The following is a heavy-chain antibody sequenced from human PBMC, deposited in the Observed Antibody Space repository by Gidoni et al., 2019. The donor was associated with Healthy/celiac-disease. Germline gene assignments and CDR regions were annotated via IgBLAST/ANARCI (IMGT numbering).Heavy chain of an antibody. CDR2: ISAYNGNT. V-gene: IGHV1-18*04. D-gene: IGHD3-22*01. CDR1: GYTFTSYG. Sequence: QVQLVQSGAEVKKPGASVKVSCKASGYTFTSYGISWVRQAPGQGLEWMGWISAYNGNTNYAQKLQGRVTMTTDTSTSTAYMELRSLRSDDTAVYYCAGGHYYDSSGRFYYYYGMDVWGQGTTVTVSS. CDR3: AGGHYYDSSGRFYYYYGMDV. J-gene: IGHJ6*02.